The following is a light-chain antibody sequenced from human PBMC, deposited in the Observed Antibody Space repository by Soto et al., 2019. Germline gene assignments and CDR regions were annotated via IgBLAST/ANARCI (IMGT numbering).Light chain of an antibody. CDR2: DDS. Sequence: SYELTQPPSVSVAPGQTARITCGGNNIGSKSVHWYQQKPGQAPVLVVYDDSDRPSGIAERFSGSNSGNTATLTISRVEAGDEADYYCQVWDSSSDHSVFGGGTKVTVL. V-gene: IGLV3-21*02. CDR1: NIGSKS. J-gene: IGLJ2*01. CDR3: QVWDSSSDHSV.